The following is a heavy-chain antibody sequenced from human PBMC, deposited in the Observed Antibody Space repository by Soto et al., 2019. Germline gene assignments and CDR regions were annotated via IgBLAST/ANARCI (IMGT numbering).Heavy chain of an antibody. Sequence: SETLSLTCAVYGRSFSGYYWSWIRQPPGKGLEWIGEINHSGSTNYNPSLKSRVTISVDTSKNQFSLKLSSVTAADTAVYFCARVRTEYAGLDYWGQGTLVTVSS. CDR3: ARVRTEYAGLDY. V-gene: IGHV4-34*01. CDR2: INHSGST. D-gene: IGHD2-2*01. CDR1: GRSFSGYY. J-gene: IGHJ4*02.